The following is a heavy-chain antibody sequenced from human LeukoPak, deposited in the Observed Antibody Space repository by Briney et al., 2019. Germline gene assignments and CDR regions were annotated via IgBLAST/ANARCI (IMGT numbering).Heavy chain of an antibody. J-gene: IGHJ6*03. CDR3: TKGGGGDYVWGSPYYYMDV. CDR1: GFTFSGSA. V-gene: IGHV3-73*01. D-gene: IGHD3-16*01. CDR2: IRSKANSYAT. Sequence: GGSLRLSCAASGFTFSGSAMHWVRQASGKGLEWVGRIRSKANSYATAYAASVKGRFTISRDDSKHTAYLQMNSLKTEDTAVYYCTKGGGGDYVWGSPYYYMDVWGKGTTVTVSS.